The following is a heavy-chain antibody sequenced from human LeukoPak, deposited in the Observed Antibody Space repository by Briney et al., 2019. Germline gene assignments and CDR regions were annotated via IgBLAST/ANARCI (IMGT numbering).Heavy chain of an antibody. D-gene: IGHD7-27*01. J-gene: IGHJ4*02. CDR3: ARDWGSGFDY. Sequence: ASVKVSCKASGYTFSNYYMHWVRQAPGQGLEWVGIISPSGGYTTYAQKLQGRVTMTRDTSTSTVYMELSSLRSEDTAVYYCARDWGSGFDYWGQGTLVTVSS. CDR2: ISPSGGYT. V-gene: IGHV1-46*01. CDR1: GYTFSNYY.